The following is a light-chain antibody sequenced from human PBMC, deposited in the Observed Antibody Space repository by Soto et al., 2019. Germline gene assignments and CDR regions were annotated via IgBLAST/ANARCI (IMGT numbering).Light chain of an antibody. CDR3: QQCDNLPLP. Sequence: IQMTQYPSSLSASVGDRVTITCQASQDISNCLNWYQQKPGTAPKLLIYDASNLETGVPSRFSGSGSGTDFTFTISSLQPEDIATYYCQQCDNLPLPFGGVTNVDIK. J-gene: IGKJ4*01. CDR1: QDISNC. CDR2: DAS. V-gene: IGKV1-33*01.